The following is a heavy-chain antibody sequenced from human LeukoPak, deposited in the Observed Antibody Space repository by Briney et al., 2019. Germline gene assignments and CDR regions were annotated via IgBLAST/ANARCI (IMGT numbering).Heavy chain of an antibody. J-gene: IGHJ4*02. D-gene: IGHD3-16*02. CDR2: ISGSGGSP. CDR1: GFSFSSDA. Sequence: GGSLRLSCAASGFSFSSDAMSGVRQAPGRGVEWVSAISGSGGSPYYAGSVKGRFTISRNTSKNTLYLQMNSLRAEDTAVYYCAKPDDYIWGSYRYTEGFYFDYWGQGTLVTVSS. CDR3: AKPDDYIWGSYRYTEGFYFDY. V-gene: IGHV3-23*01.